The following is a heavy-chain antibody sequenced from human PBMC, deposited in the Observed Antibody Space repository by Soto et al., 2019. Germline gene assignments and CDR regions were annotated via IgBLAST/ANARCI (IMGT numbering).Heavy chain of an antibody. CDR2: ISWNSGSI. Sequence: EVKLVESGGGLVQPGRSLRLSCAASGFMCDDYAMHWVRQAPGKGLEWVSGISWNSGSIGYTDSVKGRFNISRDNAKNSLYLQMNSLRAEDTVLYYCAKDIREGWSGEFRGSDYLGQGTLGAVSS. D-gene: IGHD3-10*01. CDR1: GFMCDDYA. CDR3: AKDIREGWSGEFRGSDY. J-gene: IGHJ4*02. V-gene: IGHV3-9*01.